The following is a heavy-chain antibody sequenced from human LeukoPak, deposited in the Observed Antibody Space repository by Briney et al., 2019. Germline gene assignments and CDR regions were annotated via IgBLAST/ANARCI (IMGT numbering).Heavy chain of an antibody. CDR1: GFTFSSYA. D-gene: IGHD6-13*01. CDR3: ARVASIAAAAHYYYYYMDV. V-gene: IGHV4-34*01. J-gene: IGHJ6*03. Sequence: PGGSLRLSCAASGFTFSSYAMSWIRQPPGKGLEWIGEINHSGSTNYNPSLKSRVTISVDTSKNQFSLKLSSVTAADTAVYYCARVASIAAAAHYYYYYMDVWGKGTTVTVSS. CDR2: INHSGST.